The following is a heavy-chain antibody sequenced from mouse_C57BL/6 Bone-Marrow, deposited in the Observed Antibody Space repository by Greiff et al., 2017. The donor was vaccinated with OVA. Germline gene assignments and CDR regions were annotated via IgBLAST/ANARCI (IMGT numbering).Heavy chain of an antibody. CDR1: GFTFSSYA. CDR3: RTGPWSYAMDY. J-gene: IGHJ4*01. V-gene: IGHV5-4*03. D-gene: IGHD4-1*01. CDR2: ISDGGSYT. Sequence: DVMLVESGGGLVKPGGSLKLSCAASGFTFSSYAMSWVRQPPEKRLEWVATISDGGSYTYYPDNVKGRFTISRDNAKNNLYLQMSHLKAEDTAMYYCRTGPWSYAMDYWGQGTSVTVSS.